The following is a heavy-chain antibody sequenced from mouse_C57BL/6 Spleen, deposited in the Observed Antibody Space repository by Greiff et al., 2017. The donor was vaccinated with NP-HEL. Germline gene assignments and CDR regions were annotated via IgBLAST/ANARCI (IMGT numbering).Heavy chain of an antibody. D-gene: IGHD4-1*01. CDR1: GFNIKDDY. Sequence: EVQLQQSGAELVRPGASVKLSCTASGFNIKDDYMHWVKQRPEQGLEWIGWIDPENGDTEYASKFQGKATITADTSSNTAYLQLSSLTSEDTAVYYCTTPNWDWYFDVWGTGTTVTVSS. J-gene: IGHJ1*03. V-gene: IGHV14-4*01. CDR3: TTPNWDWYFDV. CDR2: IDPENGDT.